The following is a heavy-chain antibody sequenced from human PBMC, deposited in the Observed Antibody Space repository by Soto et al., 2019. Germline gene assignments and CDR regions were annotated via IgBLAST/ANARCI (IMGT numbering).Heavy chain of an antibody. D-gene: IGHD3-10*01. V-gene: IGHV4-34*01. J-gene: IGHJ6*02. CDR3: ARGSPSGRYGMDV. CDR1: GGSFSGYY. Sequence: PSETLSLTCAVYGGSFSGYYWSWIRQPPGKGLEWIGEINHSGSTNYHPSLKSRVTISVDTSKNQFSLKLSSVTAADTAVYYCARGSPSGRYGMDVWGQGTTVTVSS. CDR2: INHSGST.